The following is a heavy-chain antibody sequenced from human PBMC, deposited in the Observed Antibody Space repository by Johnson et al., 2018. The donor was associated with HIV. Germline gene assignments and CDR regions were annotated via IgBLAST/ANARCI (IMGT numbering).Heavy chain of an antibody. CDR2: IHYDGSNK. CDR3: ARVGPGHAFDI. J-gene: IGHJ3*02. CDR1: VFTFSGYA. Sequence: QVQLMESGGGVVQPGRSRSLSCEVSVFTFSGYAMHWVRQAPGKGLEWVAFIHYDGSNKYDADSVKGRFTISRDNAKNSLYLQMNSLRAEDTALYYCARVGPGHAFDIWGQGTMVTVSS. V-gene: IGHV3-30*04.